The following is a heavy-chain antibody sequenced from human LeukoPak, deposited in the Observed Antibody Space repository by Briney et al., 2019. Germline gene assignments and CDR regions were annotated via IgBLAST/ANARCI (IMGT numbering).Heavy chain of an antibody. D-gene: IGHD3-22*01. J-gene: IGHJ3*02. CDR2: IYTSGST. V-gene: IGHV4-4*09. CDR3: ARQGHYYDSTSAAFDI. CDR1: GGSISSYY. Sequence: SETLSLTCTVSGGSISSYYWSWIRQPPGKGLEWIGYIYTSGSTNYNPSLKSRVTISVDTSKNQFFLKLSSVTAADTAVYYCARQGHYYDSTSAAFDIWGQGTMVTVSS.